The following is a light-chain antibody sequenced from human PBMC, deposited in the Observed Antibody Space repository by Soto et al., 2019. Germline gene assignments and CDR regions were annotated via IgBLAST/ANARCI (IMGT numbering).Light chain of an antibody. CDR3: SSYAGSNNLV. CDR2: EVS. CDR1: STDFVSYNR. V-gene: IGLV2-18*02. Sequence: QSALTQPPSVSGSPGQSVTISCTGTSTDFVSYNRVSWYQQPPGTAPKLMIYEVSKRPSGVPDRFSGSKSGNTASLTISGLQAADEADYYCSSYAGSNNLVFGGGTQLTVL. J-gene: IGLJ2*01.